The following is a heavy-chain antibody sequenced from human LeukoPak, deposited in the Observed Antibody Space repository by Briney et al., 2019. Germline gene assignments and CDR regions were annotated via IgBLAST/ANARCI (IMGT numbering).Heavy chain of an antibody. CDR2: ISNDGSNK. D-gene: IGHD4-17*01. V-gene: IGHV3-30*18. Sequence: GGSLRLSCAASGFTFSNYGMHWVRQAPGKGLEWVALISNDGSNKFYADSVKGRFTISRDNSKNTLYLQMNSLRAEDTAVYYCANRGYGDYAYYYYGMDVWGQGTTVTVSS. CDR3: ANRGYGDYAYYYYGMDV. J-gene: IGHJ6*02. CDR1: GFTFSNYG.